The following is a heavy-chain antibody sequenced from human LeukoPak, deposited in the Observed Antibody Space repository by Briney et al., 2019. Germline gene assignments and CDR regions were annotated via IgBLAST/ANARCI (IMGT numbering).Heavy chain of an antibody. CDR3: ARDRSPAPGRSYGRGHFDY. CDR2: INPNSGGT. V-gene: IGHV1-2*02. Sequence: ASVTVSCKASGYTFTGYYMHWVRQAPGQGLEWMGWINPNSGGTNCAQKFQGRVTMTRDTSISTAYMELSRLRSDDTAVYYCARDRSPAPGRSYGRGHFDYWGQGALVTVSS. CDR1: GYTFTGYY. J-gene: IGHJ4*02. D-gene: IGHD5-18*01.